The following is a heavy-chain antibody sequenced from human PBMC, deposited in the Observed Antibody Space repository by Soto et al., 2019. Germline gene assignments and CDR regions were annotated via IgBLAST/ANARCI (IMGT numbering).Heavy chain of an antibody. D-gene: IGHD3-9*01. Sequence: ASVKVSCTASGYTFTSHALHWVRQAPGQGLEWMGWINTGNGNTKYSQRFQGRVTIIRDTSATTVYMDLRSLKSEDTAVYYCARGSSDWFPYFDFWGQGTLVTVSS. CDR3: ARGSSDWFPYFDF. V-gene: IGHV1-3*04. CDR1: GYTFTSHA. CDR2: INTGNGNT. J-gene: IGHJ4*02.